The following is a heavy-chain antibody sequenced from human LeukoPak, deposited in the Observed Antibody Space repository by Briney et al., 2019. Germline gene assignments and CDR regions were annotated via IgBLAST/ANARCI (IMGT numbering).Heavy chain of an antibody. J-gene: IGHJ5*02. Sequence: SETLSLTCTVSGGSISSYYWSWIRQPPGKGLEWIGYIYYSGSTNYNPSLKSRVTISVDTSKNQFSLKLSSVTAADTAVYYCARGLAAAGHVGWFDPWGQGTLVTVSS. CDR1: GGSISSYY. CDR2: IYYSGST. V-gene: IGHV4-59*12. CDR3: ARGLAAAGHVGWFDP. D-gene: IGHD6-13*01.